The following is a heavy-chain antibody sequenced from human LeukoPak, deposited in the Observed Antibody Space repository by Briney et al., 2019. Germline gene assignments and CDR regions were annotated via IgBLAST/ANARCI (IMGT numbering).Heavy chain of an antibody. CDR3: ARNYYDSSVRTYYFDY. V-gene: IGHV3-53*01. J-gene: IGHJ4*02. Sequence: TGGSLRLSCAASGVTVSSNYMSWVRQAPGKGLEWVSVIYSGGSTYYADSVMGRFTISRDNSKNTLYLQMNSLRAEDTAVYYCARNYYDSSVRTYYFDYWGQGTLVTVSS. CDR2: IYSGGST. CDR1: GVTVSSNY. D-gene: IGHD3-22*01.